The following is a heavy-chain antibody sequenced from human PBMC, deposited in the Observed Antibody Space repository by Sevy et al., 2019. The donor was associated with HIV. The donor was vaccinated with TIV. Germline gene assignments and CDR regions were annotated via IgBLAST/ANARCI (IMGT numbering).Heavy chain of an antibody. V-gene: IGHV3-30-3*01. J-gene: IGHJ4*02. D-gene: IGHD1-26*01. Sequence: GGSLRLSCAASGFTFSSYAMHWVRQAPGKGLEWVAVISYDGSNKYYADSVKGRFTISRDNSKNTLYLQMNSLTAEDTAVYYCASDLYIVGATPHFDYWGQGTLVTVSS. CDR3: ASDLYIVGATPHFDY. CDR1: GFTFSSYA. CDR2: ISYDGSNK.